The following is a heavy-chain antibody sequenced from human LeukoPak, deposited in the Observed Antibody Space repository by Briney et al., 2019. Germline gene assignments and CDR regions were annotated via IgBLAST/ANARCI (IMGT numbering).Heavy chain of an antibody. V-gene: IGHV6-1*01. D-gene: IGHD6-13*01. CDR1: GDSVSSNTPA. J-gene: IGHJ4*02. Sequence: SQTLSLTCDISGDSVSSNTPAWNWIRQSPSRGLEWLGRTYYRSKWYNDYAVSVKSRITINPDTSKNQLSLHLNSVTPEDTAVYYCARGSSSSWTTSFDYWGQGTLVTVSS. CDR2: TYYRSKWYN. CDR3: ARGSSSSWTTSFDY.